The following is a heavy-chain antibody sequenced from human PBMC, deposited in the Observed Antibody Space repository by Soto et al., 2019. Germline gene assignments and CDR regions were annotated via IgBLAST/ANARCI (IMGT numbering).Heavy chain of an antibody. D-gene: IGHD2-21*02. Sequence: SETLSLTCTVSGGSISSYYWSWIRQLAGKGLEWIGRFFSSGSSHYNPSLKSRVTMSVDTSKDQFSLKLSSVTAADTAVYYCARNIVVVTAKNWFDPWGQGTLVTVSS. J-gene: IGHJ5*02. CDR1: GGSISSYY. CDR2: FFSSGSS. V-gene: IGHV4-4*07. CDR3: ARNIVVVTAKNWFDP.